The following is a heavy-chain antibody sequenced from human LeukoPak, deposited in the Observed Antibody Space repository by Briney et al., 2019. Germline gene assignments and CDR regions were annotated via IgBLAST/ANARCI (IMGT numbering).Heavy chain of an antibody. CDR1: GGSFSGYY. CDR2: INHSGST. D-gene: IGHD5-12*01. Sequence: SETLSLTCAVYGGSFSGYYWSWIRQPPGKGLEWIGEINHSGSTNYNPSLKSRATISVDPSKNQFSLKVGSVTAADTAVYYCARGQANGYDNRWFNWGQGPVVSVSS. J-gene: IGHJ4*02. V-gene: IGHV4-34*01. CDR3: ARGQANGYDNRWFN.